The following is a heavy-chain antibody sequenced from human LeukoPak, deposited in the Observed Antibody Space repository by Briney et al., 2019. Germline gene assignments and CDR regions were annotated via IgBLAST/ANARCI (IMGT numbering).Heavy chain of an antibody. CDR3: ARATGDEADNWFDP. CDR2: IIPILGIA. V-gene: IGHV1-69*04. CDR1: GGTFSSYA. Sequence: SVKVSCKASGGTFSSYAISWVRQAPGQGLEWMGRIIPILGIANYAQKFQGRVTITADKSTSTAYMELSSLRSEDTAVYYCARATGDEADNWFDPWGQGTLVTVSS. J-gene: IGHJ5*02. D-gene: IGHD7-27*01.